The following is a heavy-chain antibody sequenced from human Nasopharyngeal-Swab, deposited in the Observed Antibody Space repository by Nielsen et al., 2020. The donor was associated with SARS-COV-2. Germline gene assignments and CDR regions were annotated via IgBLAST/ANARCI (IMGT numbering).Heavy chain of an antibody. J-gene: IGHJ4*02. Sequence: SVKVSCKASGGTFSSYAISWVRQAPGQGLEWMGRIIPILGIANYAQKFQGRVTITADKSTSTAYTELSSLRSEDTAVYYCAREWESGPDYWGQGTLVTVSS. D-gene: IGHD1-26*01. CDR2: IIPILGIA. V-gene: IGHV1-69*04. CDR1: GGTFSSYA. CDR3: AREWESGPDY.